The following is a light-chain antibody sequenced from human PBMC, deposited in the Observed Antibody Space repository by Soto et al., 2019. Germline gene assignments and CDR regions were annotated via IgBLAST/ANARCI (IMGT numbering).Light chain of an antibody. V-gene: IGLV2-8*01. CDR3: SSYAGNNVV. Sequence: QCALTQPPSASGSPGQSVTISCTGTSSDVGGYNYVSWYQQHPGKAPKLMIYEVSKRPSGVPDRFSGSKSGNTASLTVSGLQAEDEADYYCSSYAGNNVVFGGGTKLTVL. CDR2: EVS. CDR1: SSDVGGYNY. J-gene: IGLJ2*01.